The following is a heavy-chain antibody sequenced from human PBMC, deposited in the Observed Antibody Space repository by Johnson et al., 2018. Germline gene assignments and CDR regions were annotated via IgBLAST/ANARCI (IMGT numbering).Heavy chain of an antibody. D-gene: IGHD3-10*01. J-gene: IGHJ6*03. CDR1: GFTFSSYA. V-gene: IGHV3-30-3*01. CDR2: IAYDGSKR. CDR3: ARDKESGRHYYYYVDV. Sequence: QVQLVESGGGVVLPGRSLRLSCAASGFTFSSYAMHWVRQAPGTGLEWVAVIAYDGSKRYYADSVKGRFTISRDNSKNMLYLETNGLREEESAGLQWARDKESGRHYYYYVDVWCKGSTVTVSS.